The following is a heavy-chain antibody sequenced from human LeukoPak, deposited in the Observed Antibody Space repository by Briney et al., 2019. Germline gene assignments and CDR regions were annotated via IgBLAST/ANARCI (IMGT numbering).Heavy chain of an antibody. V-gene: IGHV1-69*04. CDR3: ARDLPRVATIALGAFDI. Sequence: ASVKVSCKASGGTFSSYAISWVRQAPGQGLEWMGRIIPILGIANYAQKFQGRVTITADKSTSTAYMELSSLRSEDTAVYYCARDLPRVATIALGAFDIWGQGTMVTVSS. CDR1: GGTFSSYA. D-gene: IGHD5-12*01. J-gene: IGHJ3*02. CDR2: IIPILGIA.